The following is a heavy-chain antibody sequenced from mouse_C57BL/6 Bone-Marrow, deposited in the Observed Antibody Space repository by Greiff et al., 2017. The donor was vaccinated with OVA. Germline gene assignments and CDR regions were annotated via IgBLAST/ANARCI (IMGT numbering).Heavy chain of an antibody. Sequence: VQLQQSGAELVRPGASVKLSCTASGFNIKDDYMHWVKQRPEQGLEWIGWIDPENGDTEYASKFQGKATITADTSSNTAYLQLSSLTSEDTAVYYCTTDYYGSSLYWYFDVWGTGTTVTVSS. V-gene: IGHV14-4*01. D-gene: IGHD1-1*01. J-gene: IGHJ1*03. CDR3: TTDYYGSSLYWYFDV. CDR1: GFNIKDDY. CDR2: IDPENGDT.